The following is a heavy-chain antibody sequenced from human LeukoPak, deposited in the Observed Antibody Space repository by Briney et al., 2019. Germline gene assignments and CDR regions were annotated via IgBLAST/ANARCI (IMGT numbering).Heavy chain of an antibody. D-gene: IGHD4-17*01. J-gene: IGHJ3*02. Sequence: PGGSLRLSCAASGFTFSSYGMHWVRRAPGKGLEWVAVIWYDGSNKYYADSVKGRFTISRDNSKNTLYLQMNSLRAEDTAVYYCAKDYGDYVGNAFDIWGQGTMVTVSS. CDR1: GFTFSSYG. CDR3: AKDYGDYVGNAFDI. V-gene: IGHV3-33*06. CDR2: IWYDGSNK.